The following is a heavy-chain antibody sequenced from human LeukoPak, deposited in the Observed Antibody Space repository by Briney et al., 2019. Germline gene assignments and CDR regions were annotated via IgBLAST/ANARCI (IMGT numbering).Heavy chain of an antibody. CDR3: ARLYYDSSGYQGYYYYMDV. D-gene: IGHD3-22*01. J-gene: IGHJ6*03. CDR1: GGSISSYY. CDR2: IYYSGST. Sequence: SETLSLTCTVSGGSISSYYWSWLRQPPGKGLEWIGYIYYSGSTNYNPSLKSRVTISVDTSKNQFSLKLSSVTAADTAVYYCARLYYDSSGYQGYYYYMDVWGKGTTVTVSS. V-gene: IGHV4-59*01.